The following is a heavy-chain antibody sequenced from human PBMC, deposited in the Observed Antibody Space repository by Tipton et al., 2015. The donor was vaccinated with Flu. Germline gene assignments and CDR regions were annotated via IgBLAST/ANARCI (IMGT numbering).Heavy chain of an antibody. J-gene: IGHJ4*02. D-gene: IGHD3-22*01. Sequence: LRLSCTVSGDALSSSGYYWSWIRRPPGKGLEWIGRIYTSGSTKYNPSLESRVTISIDTSKNQFSLRLSSVTAADTAVYYCARRLSSVIWSEGFDFWGQGSLVTVSS. CDR3: ARRLSSVIWSEGFDF. CDR2: IYTSGST. V-gene: IGHV4-61*02. CDR1: GDALSSSGYY.